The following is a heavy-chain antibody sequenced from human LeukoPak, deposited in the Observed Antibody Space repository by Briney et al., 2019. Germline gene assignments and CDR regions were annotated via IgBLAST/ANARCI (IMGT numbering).Heavy chain of an antibody. V-gene: IGHV1-3*01. D-gene: IGHD6-13*01. Sequence: ASVKVSCKASGYTFTSYAMHWVRQAPGQRLEWMGWINAGNGNTKYSQKFQGRVTITRDTSASTAYMELSSLRSEDTAVYYCARDHRVHAAAGREDEEYFQHWGQGTLVTVSS. CDR2: INAGNGNT. J-gene: IGHJ1*01. CDR3: ARDHRVHAAAGREDEEYFQH. CDR1: GYTFTSYA.